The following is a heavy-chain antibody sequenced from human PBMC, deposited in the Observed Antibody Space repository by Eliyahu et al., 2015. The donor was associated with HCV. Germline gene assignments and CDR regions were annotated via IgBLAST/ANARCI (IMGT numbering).Heavy chain of an antibody. CDR2: IRNKGNNYTT. Sequence: EVQLVESGGDLVQPGGSLRLSCAASGFPFSXHXMDWVRQAPGKGLEWVGRIRNKGNNYTTKYAASVKDRFTISRDDSKNSLYLQMNSLKTEDTAVYYCTRDRRSPTGFYYFDYWGQGTLVTVSS. CDR1: GFPFSXHX. J-gene: IGHJ4*02. CDR3: TRDRRSPTGFYYFDY. V-gene: IGHV3-72*01. D-gene: IGHD2-8*02.